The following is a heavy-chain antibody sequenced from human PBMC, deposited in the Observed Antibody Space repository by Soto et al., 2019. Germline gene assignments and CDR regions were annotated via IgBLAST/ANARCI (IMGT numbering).Heavy chain of an antibody. J-gene: IGHJ3*02. Sequence: PGGSLRLSCAASGFTFSNYALHWVRQPPGKGLEWVALIIYDGTKDLYAASVKGRFTISRDDSKTSLSLQMNSLKTEDTAVYYCARVRIYADESGRPFDIWGQGTVVTVSS. CDR2: IIYDGTKD. CDR3: ARVRIYADESGRPFDI. V-gene: IGHV3-30-3*01. D-gene: IGHD2-8*01. CDR1: GFTFSNYA.